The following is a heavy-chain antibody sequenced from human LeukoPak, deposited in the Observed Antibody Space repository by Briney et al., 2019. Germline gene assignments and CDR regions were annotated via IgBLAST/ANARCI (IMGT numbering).Heavy chain of an antibody. Sequence: SETLSLTCTVSGGSISGYYWSWIRQHPGKGLEWIGYIYYSGSTYYNPSLKSRVTISVDTSKNQFSLKLSSVTAADTAVYYCARSYDYVWGSYRYFDYWGQGTLVTVSS. V-gene: IGHV4-59*06. J-gene: IGHJ4*02. CDR2: IYYSGST. D-gene: IGHD3-16*02. CDR3: ARSYDYVWGSYRYFDY. CDR1: GGSISGYY.